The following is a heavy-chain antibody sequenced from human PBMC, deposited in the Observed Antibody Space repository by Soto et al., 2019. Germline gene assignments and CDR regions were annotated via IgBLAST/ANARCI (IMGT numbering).Heavy chain of an antibody. CDR1: GFTFSRYG. D-gene: IGHD2-21*02. V-gene: IGHV3-33*01. CDR2: IWSSGTNK. Sequence: QVQVVESGGGVVQPGRSLRLTCDVSGFTFSRYGMHWVRQAPGKGLEWVALIWSSGTNKYYADSVKGRFTISRDNSKNTLYLEMNSLRAEDTAVYYCARDRTANHYMDVWGKGTTVTVSS. CDR3: ARDRTANHYMDV. J-gene: IGHJ6*03.